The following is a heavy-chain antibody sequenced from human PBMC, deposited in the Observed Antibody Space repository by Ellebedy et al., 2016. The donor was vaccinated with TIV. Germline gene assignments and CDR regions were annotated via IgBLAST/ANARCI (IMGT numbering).Heavy chain of an antibody. Sequence: GGSLRLSXVVSGSSFSNSAMSWVRQAPGKGLEWLSAISGSGVTTYYADSVKGRFIISRDNSKNTLYLQINSLRAEDTDIYYCAKDSGSVPYGDYQFWGQGTLVTVSS. CDR3: AKDSGSVPYGDYQF. D-gene: IGHD4-17*01. J-gene: IGHJ4*02. CDR1: GSSFSNSA. CDR2: ISGSGVTT. V-gene: IGHV3-23*01.